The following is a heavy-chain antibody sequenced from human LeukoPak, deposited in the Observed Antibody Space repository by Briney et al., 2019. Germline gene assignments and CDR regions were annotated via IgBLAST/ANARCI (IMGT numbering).Heavy chain of an antibody. CDR2: ISSSSSYI. CDR3: ARDQSGIAVAGKDY. Sequence: GGSLRLSCAASGFTFSSYAMSWVRQAPGKGLEWVSSISSSSSYIYYADTVKGRFTISRHNAKNSLYLQMNSLRAEDTAVYYCARDQSGIAVAGKDYSGQGTLVTVSS. D-gene: IGHD6-19*01. V-gene: IGHV3-21*01. J-gene: IGHJ4*02. CDR1: GFTFSSYA.